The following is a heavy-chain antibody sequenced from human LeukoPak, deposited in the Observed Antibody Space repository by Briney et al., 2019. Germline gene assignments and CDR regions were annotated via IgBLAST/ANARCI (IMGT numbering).Heavy chain of an antibody. CDR2: INPKKGGT. Sequence: GASVKVSCKASRNIFTGYFIHWVRQAPGQGLEWMGWINPKKGGTNPAEKFQGRVTMTRDTSLSTAFMELTGLTSDDTAVYFCAREPPYTGHCDITTCDVSRFDLWGQGTLVTVSS. D-gene: IGHD2-2*01. J-gene: IGHJ4*02. CDR3: AREPPYTGHCDITTCDVSRFDL. V-gene: IGHV1-2*02. CDR1: RNIFTGYF.